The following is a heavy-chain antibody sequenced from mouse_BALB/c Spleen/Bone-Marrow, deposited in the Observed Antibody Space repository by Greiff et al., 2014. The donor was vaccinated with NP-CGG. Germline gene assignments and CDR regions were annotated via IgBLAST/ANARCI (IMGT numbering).Heavy chain of an antibody. V-gene: IGHV7-3*02. D-gene: IGHD2-12*01. CDR3: ARDRNNDIHWYLDV. CDR1: GFTFSDYY. J-gene: IGHJ1*01. CDR2: IRNKAKGYTT. Sequence: EVKLEESGGGLVQPGGSLRLSCATSGFTFSDYYMSWVRQPPGKALEWLGFIRNKAKGYTTEYIPSVKGRFTISRDNSQSMLYLQMNTLRAEDSATYYCARDRNNDIHWYLDVWGAGTTVTASS.